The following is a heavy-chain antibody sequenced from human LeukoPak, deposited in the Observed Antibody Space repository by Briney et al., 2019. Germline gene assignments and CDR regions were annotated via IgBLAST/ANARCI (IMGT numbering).Heavy chain of an antibody. Sequence: ASVKVSCKASGYTFTSYGISWVRQAPGQGLEWMGWISAHNGNTNYAQKLQGGVTMTTDTSTSTAYMELRSLRSDDTAVYYCARDPGRITMVRGVFDYWGQGTLVTVSS. V-gene: IGHV1-18*04. D-gene: IGHD3-10*01. CDR3: ARDPGRITMVRGVFDY. CDR1: GYTFTSYG. CDR2: ISAHNGNT. J-gene: IGHJ4*02.